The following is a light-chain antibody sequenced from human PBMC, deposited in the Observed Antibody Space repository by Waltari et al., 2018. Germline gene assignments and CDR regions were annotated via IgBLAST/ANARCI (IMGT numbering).Light chain of an antibody. CDR1: QSVLYSSNNKNY. Sequence: DIVMTQSPDSLAVSLGERATINCKSSQSVLYSSNNKNYLSWFQQKPGQPPKLLFCWASTRESGVPDRFSGSGSGTDFTLTISSLQAEDVAVYYCQQYYATPWTFGQGTMVEIK. CDR2: WAS. J-gene: IGKJ1*01. V-gene: IGKV4-1*01. CDR3: QQYYATPWT.